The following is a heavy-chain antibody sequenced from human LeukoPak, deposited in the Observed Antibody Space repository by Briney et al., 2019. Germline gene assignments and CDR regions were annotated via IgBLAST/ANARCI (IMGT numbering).Heavy chain of an antibody. CDR3: ARWVGNRNWFDP. CDR2: ISSSGNT. D-gene: IGHD1-26*01. CDR1: GGSINSGTYL. Sequence: PSETLSLTCTVSGGSINSGTYLWGCIRQSPGKGLEWIGSISSSGNTYYNPSLKSRVTVSVDTSKNQFSLKVTSATAADTAVYYCARWVGNRNWFDPWGQGTLVTVSS. V-gene: IGHV4-39*07. J-gene: IGHJ5*02.